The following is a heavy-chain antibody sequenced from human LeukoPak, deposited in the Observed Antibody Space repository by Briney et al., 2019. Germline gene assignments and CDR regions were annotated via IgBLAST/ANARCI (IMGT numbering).Heavy chain of an antibody. CDR3: AVGTLADV. Sequence: GGSLRLSCAASGFTFNRVWMTWVRQAPGKGLEWVANIKEDGSEKWYGGSVKGRFTISRDNAKDSLCLQMNSLRVEDTALYYCAVGTLADVWGPGTLVTVSS. D-gene: IGHD1-1*01. V-gene: IGHV3-7*05. CDR1: GFTFNRVW. J-gene: IGHJ4*02. CDR2: IKEDGSEK.